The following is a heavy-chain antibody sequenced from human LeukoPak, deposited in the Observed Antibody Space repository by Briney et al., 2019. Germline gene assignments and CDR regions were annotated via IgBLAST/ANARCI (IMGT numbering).Heavy chain of an antibody. D-gene: IGHD6-13*01. Sequence: GGSLRLSCEVSGFTFSSYDMHWVRQTTGKGLEWVSGIGTTGDTHYPDSVKGRFTVSRENAKNSLYLQMNSLRAGDMAVYYCARGKRYSSSWFYNRFDPWGQGTLVTVSS. J-gene: IGHJ5*02. V-gene: IGHV3-13*01. CDR2: IGTTGDT. CDR3: ARGKRYSSSWFYNRFDP. CDR1: GFTFSSYD.